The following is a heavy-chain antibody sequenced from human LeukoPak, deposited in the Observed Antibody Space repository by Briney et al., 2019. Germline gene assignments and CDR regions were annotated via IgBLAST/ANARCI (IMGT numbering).Heavy chain of an antibody. CDR1: GFTFSNAW. V-gene: IGHV3-15*01. CDR3: AKVSRGSGFTTPLDY. D-gene: IGHD3-22*01. Sequence: PGGSLRLSCAASGFTFSNAWMSWARQAPGKGLEWVGRIKSKTDGGTTDYAAPVKGRFTISRDDSKNTLYLQMNSLRAEDTAVYYCAKVSRGSGFTTPLDYWGQGTLVTVSS. J-gene: IGHJ4*02. CDR2: IKSKTDGGTT.